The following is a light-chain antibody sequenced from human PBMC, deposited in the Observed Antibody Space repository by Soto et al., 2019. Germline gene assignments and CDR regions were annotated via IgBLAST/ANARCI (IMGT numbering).Light chain of an antibody. CDR3: QQRSNWPPIT. J-gene: IGKJ5*01. CDR2: DAS. CDR1: QSVSSY. V-gene: IGKV3-11*01. Sequence: EIVLTQSPATLSLSPGERATLSCRASQSVSSYLAWYQQKPGQAPRLLIYDASNRATGIPARFSGSGSGTDFSITISSLEHADVAVDYCQQRSNWPPITFGQGTRLEIK.